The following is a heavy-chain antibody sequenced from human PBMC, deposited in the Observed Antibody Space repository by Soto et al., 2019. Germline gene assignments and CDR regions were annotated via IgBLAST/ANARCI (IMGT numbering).Heavy chain of an antibody. V-gene: IGHV4-31*03. CDR2: IYYSGNT. CDR3: ARLSGSWQSWFDP. J-gene: IGHJ5*02. Sequence: SETLSLTCTVSGGSISSDDFYWSWIRQHPGKGLEWIGYIYYSGNTYYNPSLKSRVTILVDTSKNQFSLKLSSVTAADTAVYYCARLSGSWQSWFDPWGRGTLVTVSS. D-gene: IGHD6-13*01. CDR1: GGSISSDDFY.